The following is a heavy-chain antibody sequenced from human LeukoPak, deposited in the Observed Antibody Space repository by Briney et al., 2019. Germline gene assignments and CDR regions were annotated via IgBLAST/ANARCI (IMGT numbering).Heavy chain of an antibody. CDR1: GFTFNSYD. CDR2: ISSSGSTI. V-gene: IGHV3-48*03. J-gene: IGHJ6*03. Sequence: PGGSLRLSCAASGFTFNSYDMNWVRQAPGKGLEWISYISSSGSTIYYADSVKGRFTISRDNAKNSLYLQMNSLRAEDTAVYYCARKRGYFYYMDXXGKGTTVTV. CDR3: ARKRGYFYYMDX.